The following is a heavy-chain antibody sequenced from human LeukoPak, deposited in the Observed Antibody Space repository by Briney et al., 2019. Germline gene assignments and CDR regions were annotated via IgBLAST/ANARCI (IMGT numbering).Heavy chain of an antibody. CDR1: GFTFSSYE. V-gene: IGHV3-48*03. CDR3: ARNPSYYDILTGYVYYYYYGMDV. Sequence: GGSLRLSCAASGFTFSSYEMNWVRQAPGKGLEWVSYISSSGSTIYYADSVKGRFTISRDNAKNSLYLQMNSLRAEDTAVYYCARNPSYYDILTGYVYYYYYGMDVWGQGTTVTVSS. CDR2: ISSSGSTI. J-gene: IGHJ6*02. D-gene: IGHD3-9*01.